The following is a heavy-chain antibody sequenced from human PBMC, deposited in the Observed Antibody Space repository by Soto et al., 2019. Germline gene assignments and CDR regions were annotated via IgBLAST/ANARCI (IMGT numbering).Heavy chain of an antibody. CDR2: ISYDGSNK. D-gene: IGHD3-22*01. Sequence: GGSLRLSCAASGFTFSSYAMHWVRQAPGKGLEWVAVISYDGSNKYYADSVKGRFTISRDNSKNTLYLQMNSLRAEDTAVYYCAREALYYYDSSGYEYWGQGTLVTVSS. CDR3: AREALYYYDSSGYEY. CDR1: GFTFSSYA. J-gene: IGHJ4*02. V-gene: IGHV3-30-3*01.